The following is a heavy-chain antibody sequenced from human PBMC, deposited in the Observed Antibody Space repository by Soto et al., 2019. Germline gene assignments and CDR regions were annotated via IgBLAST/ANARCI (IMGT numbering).Heavy chain of an antibody. Sequence: GASVKVSCKASGYTFTSYYMHWVRQAPGQGLGWMGIINPSGGSTSYAQKFQGRVTMTRDTSTSTVYMELSSLRSEDTAVYYCARANYYDSSGSRGTDWYFDLWGRGTLVTVSS. D-gene: IGHD3-22*01. CDR3: ARANYYDSSGSRGTDWYFDL. CDR1: GYTFTSYY. CDR2: INPSGGST. V-gene: IGHV1-46*01. J-gene: IGHJ2*01.